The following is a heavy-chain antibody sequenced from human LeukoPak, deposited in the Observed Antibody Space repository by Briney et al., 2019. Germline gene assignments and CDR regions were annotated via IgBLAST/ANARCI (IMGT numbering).Heavy chain of an antibody. Sequence: GGSLRLSCAGSGFTFSSYWMSWVRQAPGKGLEWVANIKQDGSEKYYVDSVKGRFTISRDNAKNSLYLQMNSLRAEDTAVYYCAREKDYYYGMDVWGQGTTVTVSS. V-gene: IGHV3-7*03. J-gene: IGHJ6*02. CDR2: IKQDGSEK. CDR1: GFTFSSYW. CDR3: AREKDYYYGMDV.